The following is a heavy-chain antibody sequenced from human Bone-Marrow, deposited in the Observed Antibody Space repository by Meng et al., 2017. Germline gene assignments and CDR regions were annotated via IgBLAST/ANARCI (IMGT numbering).Heavy chain of an antibody. J-gene: IGHJ4*02. D-gene: IGHD6-6*01. V-gene: IGHV4-34*01. CDR3: VRGLRAARPLLFGY. Sequence: QVQLQQWGAGLLKPSETLSLTCAVYGGSFSGYYWSWIRQPPGKGLEWIGEINHSGSTNYNPSLKSRVTISVDTSKNQFSLKLSSVTAADTAVYYCVRGLRAARPLLFGYWGQGTLVTVSS. CDR2: INHSGST. CDR1: GGSFSGYY.